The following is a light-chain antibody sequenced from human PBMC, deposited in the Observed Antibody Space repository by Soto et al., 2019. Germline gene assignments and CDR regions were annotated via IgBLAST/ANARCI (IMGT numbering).Light chain of an antibody. CDR1: QSVSSN. V-gene: IGKV3-15*01. Sequence: EVVLPQSTATLSVSPGERATLSCRASQSVSSNLAWYQHKPGQAPRLLIYGASSRATGIPARFSGSGSGTEFTLTISSLQSEDFAVFYCQQYDNWPRMFGQGTKVDI. CDR3: QQYDNWPRM. CDR2: GAS. J-gene: IGKJ1*01.